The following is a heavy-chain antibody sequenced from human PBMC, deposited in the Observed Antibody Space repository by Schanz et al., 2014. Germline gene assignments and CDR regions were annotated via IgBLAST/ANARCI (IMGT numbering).Heavy chain of an antibody. J-gene: IGHJ3*02. CDR1: GFTFTNYW. V-gene: IGHV3-7*03. CDR3: AKDYSSTWAEDAFDI. Sequence: EVQLVESGGGLVQPGGSLRLSCAASGFTFTNYWMTWVRQAPGKGLEWVANINLDGSGKIYLGSVRGRFAISRDDAQNSVYLQMNSLRAEDTAVYYCAKDYSSTWAEDAFDIWGQGTMVTVSS. D-gene: IGHD6-13*01. CDR2: INLDGSGK.